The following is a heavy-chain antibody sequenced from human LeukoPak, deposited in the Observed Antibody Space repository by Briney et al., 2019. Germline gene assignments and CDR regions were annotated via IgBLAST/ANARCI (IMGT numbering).Heavy chain of an antibody. V-gene: IGHV1-2*02. CDR1: GYTFTGYY. CDR3: ARATAENDH. J-gene: IGHJ4*02. D-gene: IGHD1-14*01. Sequence: ASVKVSCKTSGYTFTGYYMHWVRRAPGQGLEWMGWINPKTGGTSYAQKFQGRVTMTSDTSISTINMELSRLTSDDTAVYYCARATAENDHWGQGTLVTVSS. CDR2: INPKTGGT.